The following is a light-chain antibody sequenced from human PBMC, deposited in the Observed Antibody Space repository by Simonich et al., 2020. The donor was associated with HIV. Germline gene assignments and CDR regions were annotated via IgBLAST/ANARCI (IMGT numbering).Light chain of an antibody. CDR3: QQYNSYPWT. J-gene: IGKJ1*01. CDR1: KSISSL. Sequence: DIQMTQSPSTLSASVGDRVTITCRASKSISSLLAWYQQKPGKAPKLLIYKASSLESGVPSRFSGSGSGTEFTLTISSLQPDDFATYYCQQYNSYPWTFGQGTKVEIK. V-gene: IGKV1-5*03. CDR2: KAS.